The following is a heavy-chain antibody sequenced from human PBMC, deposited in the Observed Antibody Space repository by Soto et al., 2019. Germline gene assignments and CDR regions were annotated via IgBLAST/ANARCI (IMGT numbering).Heavy chain of an antibody. D-gene: IGHD2-15*01. Sequence: QVQLVESGGGVVQPGRSLSLSCEASGFTFRSYPMHWVGQAPGKGLEWVAVISYDGSNKYYADSVKGRFTISRDNSKNTLYLQMNSLRAEDTAVYYCARDEGRYCSGGSCYPAPFDYWGQGTLVTVSS. CDR3: ARDEGRYCSGGSCYPAPFDY. V-gene: IGHV3-30-3*01. CDR2: ISYDGSNK. CDR1: GFTFRSYP. J-gene: IGHJ4*02.